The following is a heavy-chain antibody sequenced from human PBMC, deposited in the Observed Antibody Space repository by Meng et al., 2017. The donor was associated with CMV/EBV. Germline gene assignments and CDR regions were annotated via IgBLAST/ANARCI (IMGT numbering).Heavy chain of an antibody. CDR1: GYTFPGYY. V-gene: IGHV1-2*02. Sequence: ASVTVSCKASGYTFPGYYMHWVRQAPGQGLEWMGWINPNSGGTNYAQKFQGRVTMTRDTSISTAYMELSRLRSDDTAVYYCARRTQGFHPRVYYYYGMDVWGQGTTVTVSS. CDR3: ARRTQGFHPRVYYYYGMDV. J-gene: IGHJ6*02. CDR2: INPNSGGT.